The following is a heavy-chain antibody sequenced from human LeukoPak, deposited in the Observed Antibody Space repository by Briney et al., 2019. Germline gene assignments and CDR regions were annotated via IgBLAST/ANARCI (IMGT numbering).Heavy chain of an antibody. CDR3: TRGPFYGSGSYYNVY. D-gene: IGHD3-10*01. Sequence: PGGSLRLSCTASGFTFGDYAMSWVRQAPGKGLEWVGFIRSKAYGGTTEYAASVKGRFTISRDDSKSIAYLQMNSLKTEDTAVYYCTRGPFYGSGSYYNVYWGQGTLVTVSS. V-gene: IGHV3-49*04. CDR1: GFTFGDYA. CDR2: IRSKAYGGTT. J-gene: IGHJ4*02.